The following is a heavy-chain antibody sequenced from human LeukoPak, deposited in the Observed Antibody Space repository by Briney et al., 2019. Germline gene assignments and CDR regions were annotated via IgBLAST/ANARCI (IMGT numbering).Heavy chain of an antibody. CDR1: DYSISSGYY. D-gene: IGHD3-22*01. CDR2: IYHSGST. J-gene: IGHJ3*02. Sequence: SETLSLTCTVSDYSISSGYYWGWVRQPPGKGLEWIGSIYHSGSTYYNPSLKSRVTISVDTSKNQFSLKLSSVTAADTAVYYCARGSRRRYDSSGYYRAFDIWGQGTMVTVSS. CDR3: ARGSRRRYDSSGYYRAFDI. V-gene: IGHV4-38-2*02.